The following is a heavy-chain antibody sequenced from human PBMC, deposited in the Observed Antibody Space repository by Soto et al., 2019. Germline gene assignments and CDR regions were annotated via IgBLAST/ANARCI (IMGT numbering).Heavy chain of an antibody. CDR2: IIPILGIA. CDR3: ARGRLAVAGYYFDY. V-gene: IGHV1-69*02. J-gene: IGHJ4*02. D-gene: IGHD6-19*01. Sequence: SVKVSCKASGGTFSSYTISWVRQAPGQGLERMGRIIPILGIANYAQKFQGRVTITADNSKNTLYLQMNSLRAEDTAVYYCARGRLAVAGYYFDYWGQGTLVTVSS. CDR1: GGTFSSYT.